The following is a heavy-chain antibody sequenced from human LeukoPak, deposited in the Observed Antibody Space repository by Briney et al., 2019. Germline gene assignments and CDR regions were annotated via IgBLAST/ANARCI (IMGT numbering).Heavy chain of an antibody. CDR2: IKQDVSEK. CDR1: GFTFSSDW. Sequence: GGSLRLSCAAPGFTFSSDWGSWVRQAQGKGRGWGAKIKQDVSEKYYLDSVKGRFTISRDNAKNSLYLKMNSLRAEDTAVYYCARGHAGHYALLYGLDVWGKGSTVTVSS. V-gene: IGHV3-7*01. D-gene: IGHD2-15*01. CDR3: ARGHAGHYALLYGLDV. J-gene: IGHJ6*01.